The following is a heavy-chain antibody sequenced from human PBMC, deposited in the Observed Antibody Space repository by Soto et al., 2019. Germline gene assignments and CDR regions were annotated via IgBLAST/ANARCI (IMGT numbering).Heavy chain of an antibody. Sequence: PSETLSLTCPVSGGSISSYYLSLIRQPPGKGLEWIGYIYYSGSTNYNPSLKSRVTISVDTSKNQFSLKLSSVTAADTAVYYCARVTVSDPTFDYWGQGTLVTVSS. CDR1: GGSISSYY. V-gene: IGHV4-59*01. J-gene: IGHJ4*02. D-gene: IGHD4-4*01. CDR2: IYYSGST. CDR3: ARVTVSDPTFDY.